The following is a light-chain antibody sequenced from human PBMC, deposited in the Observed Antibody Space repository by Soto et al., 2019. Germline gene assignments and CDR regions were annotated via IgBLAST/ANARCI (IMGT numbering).Light chain of an antibody. CDR1: QGISNY. Sequence: DIQMTQSPSSLSASVGDRVTITCRASQGISNYLAWYQQKPGKVPKLLIYAASTLQSGVPSRFSGSGSGTDFTLTISSLQPEDVATYYCQHYGSSPRRTFGQGTKVEIK. J-gene: IGKJ1*01. CDR2: AAS. CDR3: QHYGSSPRRT. V-gene: IGKV1-27*01.